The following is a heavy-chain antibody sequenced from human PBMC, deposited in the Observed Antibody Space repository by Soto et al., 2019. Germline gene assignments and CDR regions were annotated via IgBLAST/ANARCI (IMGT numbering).Heavy chain of an antibody. J-gene: IGHJ4*02. D-gene: IGHD6-13*01. CDR2: IYYSGST. CDR1: GGSISSGGYY. CDR3: ARGARRGGQQLVK. V-gene: IGHV4-31*03. Sequence: QVQLQESGPGLVKPSQTLSLTCTVSGGSISSGGYYWSWIRQHPGKGLEWIGYIYYSGSTYYNPALKSRVTISVDTAKNQFYLKLSSVTAEDTAVYYCARGARRGGQQLVKWGQGTLVTVSS.